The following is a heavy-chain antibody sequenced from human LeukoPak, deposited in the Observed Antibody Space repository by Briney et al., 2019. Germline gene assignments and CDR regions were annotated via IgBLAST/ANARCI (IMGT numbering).Heavy chain of an antibody. V-gene: IGHV3-30*02. CDR3: AKGGRYYDILTGYDPLYYFDY. D-gene: IGHD3-9*01. CDR1: GFTFSSYG. Sequence: GGSLRLSCAASGFTFSSYGMHWVRQAPGKGLEWVAFIRYDGSNKYYADSVKGRFTISRDNSKNTLYLQMNSLRVEDTAVYYCAKGGRYYDILTGYDPLYYFDYWGQGALVPVSS. J-gene: IGHJ4*02. CDR2: IRYDGSNK.